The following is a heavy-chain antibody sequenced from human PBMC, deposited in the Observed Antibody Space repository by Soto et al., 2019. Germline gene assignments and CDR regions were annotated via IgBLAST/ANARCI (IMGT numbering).Heavy chain of an antibody. V-gene: IGHV1-46*01. CDR3: ARDFPGNF. J-gene: IGHJ4*02. CDR2: INPSGGTA. CDR1: GYAFTSYY. Sequence: QVQLVQSGAEVKKPGASVKVSCKASGYAFTSYYIHWVRQAPGQGFEWMGMINPSGGTASYAPRFQDRVTMTWDTSTSIVYVDLSSLRSEDTAVYYCARDFPGNFWGQGTLVTVSS.